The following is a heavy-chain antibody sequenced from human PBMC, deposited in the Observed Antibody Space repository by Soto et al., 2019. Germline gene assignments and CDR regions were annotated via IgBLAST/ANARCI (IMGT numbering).Heavy chain of an antibody. V-gene: IGHV3-23*01. J-gene: IGHJ4*02. Sequence: EVQLFESGGGLVQPGGSLRLSCAASGFTFSSYARSWGRQAPGKGLEWVPAISGSGGSTYYAITVKGRFTISRDNSKNTLYLQMNGLRAEDTAVYYCAKDFSGSYQDGPDYWGQGTLVIVSA. CDR1: GFTFSSYA. CDR2: ISGSGGST. CDR3: AKDFSGSYQDGPDY. D-gene: IGHD1-26*01.